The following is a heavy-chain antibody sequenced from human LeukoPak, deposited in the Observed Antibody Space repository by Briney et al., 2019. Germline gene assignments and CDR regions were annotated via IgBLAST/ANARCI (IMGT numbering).Heavy chain of an antibody. V-gene: IGHV3-43D*03. D-gene: IGHD3-22*01. CDR3: AMEGYDSSGYRGYFDS. Sequence: GGSLRLSCAASGFTFDDYAMHWVRHAGGEGLEWVSSISWDGGATYYADSVKGRFTIARDNSKNYLYLQMNSLRPEDSALYYCAMEGYDSSGYRGYFDSWGQGTLVTVSS. J-gene: IGHJ4*02. CDR2: ISWDGGAT. CDR1: GFTFDDYA.